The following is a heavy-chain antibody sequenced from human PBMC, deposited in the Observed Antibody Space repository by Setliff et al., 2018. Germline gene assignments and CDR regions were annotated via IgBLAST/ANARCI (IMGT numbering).Heavy chain of an antibody. CDR3: ARDGGGSLYYYMEV. V-gene: IGHV3-53*05. Sequence: PGGSLRLSCAAYGFTVSNTYMNWVRQAPGKGLEWVSVIFSGAPTYYTDSVQGRFTIARDNSKNTVYLQMNSLSAEATAVYYCARDGGGSLYYYMEVWGKGTTVTVSS. J-gene: IGHJ6*03. CDR2: IFSGAPT. CDR1: GFTVSNTY. D-gene: IGHD2-15*01.